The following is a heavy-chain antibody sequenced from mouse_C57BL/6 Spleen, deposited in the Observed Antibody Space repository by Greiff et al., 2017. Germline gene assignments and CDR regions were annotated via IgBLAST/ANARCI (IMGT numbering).Heavy chain of an antibody. D-gene: IGHD2-4*01. J-gene: IGHJ2*01. Sequence: VQLQQPGAELVRPGSSVKLSCKASGYTFTSYWMHWVKQRPIQGLEWIGNIDPSDSETHYNQKFKDKATLTVDKSSSTAYMQLSSLTSEDSAVYYCARDDYDSLFDYWGQGTTLTVSS. CDR2: IDPSDSET. CDR1: GYTFTSYW. V-gene: IGHV1-52*01. CDR3: ARDDYDSLFDY.